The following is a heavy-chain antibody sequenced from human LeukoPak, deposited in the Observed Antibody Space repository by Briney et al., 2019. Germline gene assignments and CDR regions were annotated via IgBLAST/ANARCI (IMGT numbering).Heavy chain of an antibody. V-gene: IGHV1-8*01. CDR3: ARAGRHSSAWYGDDYYYYYMDV. Sequence: ASVKVSYKASGYTFTIYDINWVRQATGQGLEWMGWMNPNSGNTGYAQKFQGRVTMTRNTSISTAYMELSSLRSEDTAVYYCARAGRHSSAWYGDDYYYYYMDVWGKGTTVTISS. CDR2: MNPNSGNT. CDR1: GYTFTIYD. D-gene: IGHD6-19*01. J-gene: IGHJ6*03.